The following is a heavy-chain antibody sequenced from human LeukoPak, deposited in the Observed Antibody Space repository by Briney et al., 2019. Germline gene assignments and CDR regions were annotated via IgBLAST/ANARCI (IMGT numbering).Heavy chain of an antibody. CDR3: ARVEMATNAFDI. Sequence: ASVKVSCKASGYTFTSYDINWVRQAPGQGLEWMGWISAYNGNRNYAQKLQGRVTMTTDTSTSTAYMELRSLRSDDTAVYYCARVEMATNAFDIWGQGTMVTVSS. CDR2: ISAYNGNR. CDR1: GYTFTSYD. D-gene: IGHD5-24*01. J-gene: IGHJ3*02. V-gene: IGHV1-18*01.